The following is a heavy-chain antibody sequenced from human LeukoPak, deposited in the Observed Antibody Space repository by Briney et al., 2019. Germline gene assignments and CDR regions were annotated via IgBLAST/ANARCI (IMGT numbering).Heavy chain of an antibody. D-gene: IGHD3-9*01. CDR1: GYTFTSYG. J-gene: IGHJ5*02. CDR2: ISAYSGNT. V-gene: IGHV1-18*01. CDR3: ARGSYLYDILTGKHWFDP. Sequence: GASVKVSCKASGYTFTSYGISWVRQAPGQGLEWMGWISAYSGNTNYAQKLQGRVTMTTDTSTSTAYMELRSLRSDDTAVYYCARGSYLYDILTGKHWFDPWGQGTLVTVSS.